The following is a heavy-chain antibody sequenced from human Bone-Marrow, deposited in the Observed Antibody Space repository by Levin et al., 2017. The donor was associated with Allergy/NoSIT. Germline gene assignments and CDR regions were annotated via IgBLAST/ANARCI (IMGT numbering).Heavy chain of an antibody. D-gene: IGHD1-1*01. Sequence: GGSLRLSCAASGFTVSNTYMNWVRQAPGKGLEWVAHIYTGGSTDYADSVKGRFSISRDNFANTLHLQMNSLRVDDTAVYYCLTTSGYWGQGTLVTVSS. CDR3: LTTSGY. CDR2: IYTGGST. CDR1: GFTVSNTY. J-gene: IGHJ4*02. V-gene: IGHV3-53*01.